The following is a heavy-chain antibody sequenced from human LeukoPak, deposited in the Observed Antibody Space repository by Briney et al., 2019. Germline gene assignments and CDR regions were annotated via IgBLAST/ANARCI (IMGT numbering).Heavy chain of an antibody. CDR3: AKDSWRDQLPFIFDY. J-gene: IGHJ4*02. D-gene: IGHD2-2*01. V-gene: IGHV3-23*01. Sequence: GGSLRLSCAASGFTFSNAWMSWVRQAPGKGLEWVSGISGSGGRTFYADSVKGRFSISRDNSKNTLSLQMNSLRADDTAVYYCAKDSWRDQLPFIFDYWGQGILVTVSS. CDR2: ISGSGGRT. CDR1: GFTFSNAW.